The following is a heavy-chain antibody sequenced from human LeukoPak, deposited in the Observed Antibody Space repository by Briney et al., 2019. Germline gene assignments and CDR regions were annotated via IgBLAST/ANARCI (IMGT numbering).Heavy chain of an antibody. V-gene: IGHV3-53*01. D-gene: IGHD3-10*01. CDR2: IYSGGST. J-gene: IGHJ4*02. CDR1: GFTVSSNY. Sequence: PGGSLTLACAASGFTVSSNYMSWVRQGPGNGLEWFSVIYSGGSTYYSDSVKGRFTISRDNSKSTLYLQLNSLRAEETAVYYCARAKPKNMVRGLIMRRESRYYFDYWGQGNLVTVSS. CDR3: ARAKPKNMVRGLIMRRESRYYFDY.